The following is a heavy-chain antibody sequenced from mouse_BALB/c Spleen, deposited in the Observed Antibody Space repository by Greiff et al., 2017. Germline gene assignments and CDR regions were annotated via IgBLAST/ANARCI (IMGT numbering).Heavy chain of an antibody. D-gene: IGHD2-1*01. CDR1: GYAFSSSW. CDR3: ATYGNSRRFAY. V-gene: IGHV1-82*01. J-gene: IGHJ3*01. CDR2: IYPGDGDT. Sequence: QVQLQQSGPELVKPGASVKISCKASGYAFSSSWMNWVKQRPGQGLEWIGRIYPGDGDTNYNGKFKGKATLTADKSSSTAYMQLSSLTSVDSAVYFCATYGNSRRFAYWGQGTLVTVSA.